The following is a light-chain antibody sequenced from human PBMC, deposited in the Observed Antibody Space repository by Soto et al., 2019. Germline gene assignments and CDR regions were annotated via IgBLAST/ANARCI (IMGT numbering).Light chain of an antibody. CDR1: SSDVGGYNY. CDR2: EVT. J-gene: IGLJ2*01. CDR3: SSYGGNNNLV. Sequence: QAVVTQPPSASGSPGQSVAISCTGTSSDVGGYNYVSWYQQHPGKAPKLMIYEVTKRPSGVPDRFSGSKSGNTASLTVSGLQAEHEADYYCSSYGGNNNLVFGGGTKVTVL. V-gene: IGLV2-8*01.